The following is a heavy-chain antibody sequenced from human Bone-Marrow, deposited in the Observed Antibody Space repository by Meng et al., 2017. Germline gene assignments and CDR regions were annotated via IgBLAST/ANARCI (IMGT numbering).Heavy chain of an antibody. CDR2: IIPILGIA. D-gene: IGHD5/OR15-5a*01. Sequence: SVKVSCKASGGTFSSYTISWVRPAPGQGLEWMGRIIPILGIANYAQKFQGRVTITADKSTSTAYMELSSLRSEDTAVYYCARDYLRSMKTEYFQHWGQGTLVTVSS. CDR3: ARDYLRSMKTEYFQH. V-gene: IGHV1-69*04. CDR1: GGTFSSYT. J-gene: IGHJ1*01.